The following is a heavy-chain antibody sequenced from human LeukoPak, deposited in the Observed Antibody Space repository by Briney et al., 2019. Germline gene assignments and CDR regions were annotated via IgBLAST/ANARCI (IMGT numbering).Heavy chain of an antibody. CDR1: GYTFTGYY. CDR2: INPNSGGT. J-gene: IGHJ5*02. D-gene: IGHD3-9*01. V-gene: IGHV1-2*02. Sequence: ASVKVSCKASGYTFTGYYMHWVRQAPGQGLEWMGWINPNSGGTNYAQKFQGRVTMTRDTSISTAYMELSRLRSDDTAVYYCAREGGDYDILTSYYPSIWFDPRGQGTLVTVSS. CDR3: AREGGDYDILTSYYPSIWFDP.